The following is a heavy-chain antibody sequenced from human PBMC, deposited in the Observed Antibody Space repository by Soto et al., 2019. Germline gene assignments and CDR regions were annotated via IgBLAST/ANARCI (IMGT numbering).Heavy chain of an antibody. J-gene: IGHJ4*02. CDR1: GYTFTSYG. CDR3: ARDVPTVTTRGSDY. CDR2: ISAYNGNT. D-gene: IGHD4-17*01. V-gene: IGHV1-18*01. Sequence: QVQLVQSGVEVEKPGASVKVSCKASGYTFTSYGVSWVRQAPGQGLEWMGWISAYNGNTNYAQKFQGRVTMTTDTSKSTAYMEVRSLRSDDPGVYYCARDVPTVTTRGSDYWGQGTLVTVSS.